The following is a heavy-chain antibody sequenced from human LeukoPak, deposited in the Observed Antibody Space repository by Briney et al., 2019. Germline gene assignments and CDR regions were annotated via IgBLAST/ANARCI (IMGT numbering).Heavy chain of an antibody. D-gene: IGHD3-9*01. J-gene: IGHJ4*02. V-gene: IGHV1-2*06. CDR3: ARGTDILTGYTY. CDR1: GYTFTGYY. Sequence: GASVKVSCKASGYTFTGYYMHWVRQAPGQGLEWMGRINPNSGGTNYAQKFQGRATMTRDTSISTAYMELSRLRSDDTAVYYCARGTDILTGYTYWGQGTLVTVSS. CDR2: INPNSGGT.